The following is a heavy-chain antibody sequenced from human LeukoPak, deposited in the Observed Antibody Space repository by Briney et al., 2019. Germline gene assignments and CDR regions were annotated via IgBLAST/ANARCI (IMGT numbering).Heavy chain of an antibody. J-gene: IGHJ4*02. Sequence: PGGSLRLSCAASGFTFSSYAMSRVRQAPGKGLEWVAGISCSAVNTYYADSVKGRFTISRDNSKNILYLQVYRLRAEDTALYYCARDSYITVGEFDSWGQGSLVTVSS. D-gene: IGHD6-19*01. CDR3: ARDSYITVGEFDS. CDR1: GFTFSSYA. V-gene: IGHV3-23*01. CDR2: ISCSAVNT.